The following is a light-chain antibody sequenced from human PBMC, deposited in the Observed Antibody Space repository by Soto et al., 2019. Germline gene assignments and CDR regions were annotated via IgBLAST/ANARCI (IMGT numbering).Light chain of an antibody. CDR3: QQRGNWPWT. J-gene: IGKJ1*01. CDR2: DAS. Sequence: EIVLTQSPATLSLSPGERATLSCRASQSVSSYLAWYQQKPGQAPRLLIYDASNRATGIPARFSGSGSGTDFTLTISSLEAEDFAGYYCQQRGNWPWTFGQGTKVEIK. V-gene: IGKV3-11*01. CDR1: QSVSSY.